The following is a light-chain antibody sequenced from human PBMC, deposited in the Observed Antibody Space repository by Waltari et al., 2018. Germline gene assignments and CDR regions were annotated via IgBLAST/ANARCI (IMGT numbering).Light chain of an antibody. V-gene: IGLV1-51*01. CDR1: SSHIGNNF. CDR2: ENY. Sequence: QSVLTQPPSVSAAPGQKVTISCSGSSSHIGNNFVSWYQQIPGTAPKLLIFENYKRPSGIPDRFSGSKSGTSATLGITGLQTGDEADYYCGTWDSSLSAHVFGTGTKVTVL. J-gene: IGLJ1*01. CDR3: GTWDSSLSAHV.